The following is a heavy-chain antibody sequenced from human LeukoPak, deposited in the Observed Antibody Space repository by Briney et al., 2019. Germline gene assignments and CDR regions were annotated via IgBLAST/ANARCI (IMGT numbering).Heavy chain of an antibody. CDR2: ISGSGGST. CDR1: GFTFSSYG. J-gene: IGHJ6*03. Sequence: PGGSLRLSCAASGFTFSSYGMSWVRQAPGKGLEWVSAISGSGGSTYYADSVKGRFTISRDNSKNTLYLQMNSLRAEDTAVYYCAKAVADHYYYYYMDVWGKGTTVTISS. V-gene: IGHV3-23*01. CDR3: AKAVADHYYYYYMDV. D-gene: IGHD6-19*01.